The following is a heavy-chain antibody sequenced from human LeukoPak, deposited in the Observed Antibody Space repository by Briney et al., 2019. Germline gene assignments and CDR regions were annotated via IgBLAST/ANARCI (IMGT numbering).Heavy chain of an antibody. CDR3: ARERTPKHYYGSGTYDRYFDH. CDR1: GGSISSGSYY. Sequence: SETLSLTCTVSGGSISSGSYYWSWIRQPAGKGLEWIGRIYTSGSTNYNPSLKSRVTISVDTSKNQFSLKLSSVTAADTAVYYCARERTPKHYYGSGTYDRYFDHWGQGTLVTVSS. D-gene: IGHD3-10*01. J-gene: IGHJ4*02. CDR2: IYTSGST. V-gene: IGHV4-61*02.